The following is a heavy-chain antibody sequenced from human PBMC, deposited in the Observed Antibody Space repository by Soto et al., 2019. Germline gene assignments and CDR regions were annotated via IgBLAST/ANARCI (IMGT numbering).Heavy chain of an antibody. CDR1: GFTFSSYS. Sequence: EVQLVESGGGLVQPGGSLRLSCAASGFTFSSYSMNWVRQAPGKGLEWVSYISSSSSTIYYADSVKGRFTISRDNAKSSLYLQMNSLRAEDTAVYYCARVSTRDIVVVVAAVGAFDIWGQGTMVTVSS. CDR3: ARVSTRDIVVVVAAVGAFDI. CDR2: ISSSSSTI. J-gene: IGHJ3*02. D-gene: IGHD2-15*01. V-gene: IGHV3-48*01.